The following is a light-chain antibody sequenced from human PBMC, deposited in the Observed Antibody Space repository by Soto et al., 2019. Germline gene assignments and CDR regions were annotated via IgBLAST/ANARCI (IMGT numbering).Light chain of an antibody. J-gene: IGKJ3*01. CDR3: QQYNTWPLT. CDR1: QSVSSN. V-gene: IGKV3-15*01. CDR2: DAS. Sequence: ETVMTQSPATLSVSPGERPTLSCRASQSVSSNLAWYQQKPGQAPRLLIYDASTRATGIPVRFSGSGSGTELTLTISSLQSEDFAVYYCQQYNTWPLTFGPGTKVDIK.